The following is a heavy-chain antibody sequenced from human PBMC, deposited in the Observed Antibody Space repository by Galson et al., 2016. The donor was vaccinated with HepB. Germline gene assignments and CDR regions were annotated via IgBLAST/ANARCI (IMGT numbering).Heavy chain of an antibody. CDR1: GFTFSTYS. J-gene: IGHJ6*02. CDR2: ISRSSSTI. CDR3: ASALGIHYYYGMDV. V-gene: IGHV3-48*02. D-gene: IGHD5-18*01. Sequence: SLRLSCAASGFTFSTYSMNWVRQAPGKGLEWVSYISRSSSTIHYADSVKGRFTISRDNAKNSLYLQVNSLRDEDTAVYYCASALGIHYYYGMDVWGQGTTVTVAS.